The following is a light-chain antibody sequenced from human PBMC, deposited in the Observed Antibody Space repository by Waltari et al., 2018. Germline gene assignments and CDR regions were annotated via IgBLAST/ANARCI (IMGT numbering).Light chain of an antibody. CDR3: QHRDHWPPDTT. CDR2: GTS. J-gene: IGKJ3*01. Sequence: EIVLTQSPGTLSLSPGERATLSCRASRSVSNTYLAWYQQKPGQAPRLLIYGTSTRANGIPARFSGSGSGTDFTLTISSLEAEDFAVYYCQHRDHWPPDTTFGPGTKVDI. CDR1: RSVSNTY. V-gene: IGKV3D-20*02.